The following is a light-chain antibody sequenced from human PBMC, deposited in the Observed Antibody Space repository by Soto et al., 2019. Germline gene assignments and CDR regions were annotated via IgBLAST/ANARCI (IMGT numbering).Light chain of an antibody. CDR2: GAS. CDR3: QQYGSSPPLIT. V-gene: IGKV3-20*01. J-gene: IGKJ5*01. CDR1: QSVSSN. Sequence: EMVMTQSPDTLSVSPGERATLSCRASQSVSSNLAWYQQKPGQAPRLLIYGASSRATGIPDRFSGSGSGTDFTLTISRLEPEDFAVYYCQQYGSSPPLITFGQGTRLEIK.